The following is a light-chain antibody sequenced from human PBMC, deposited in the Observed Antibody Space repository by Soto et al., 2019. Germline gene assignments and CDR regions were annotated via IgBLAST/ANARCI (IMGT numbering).Light chain of an antibody. J-gene: IGKJ1*01. V-gene: IGKV1-39*01. CDR2: AAS. CDR1: QSISSY. Sequence: DIQMTQSPSSLSASVGDRVTITCRASQSISSYLNWYQQRPGKAPKLPIYAASSLQSGVPSRFSGSPTGTGFTLTIISLQPEDFATYYCQQSSMTPLTFGQGTKVEIK. CDR3: QQSSMTPLT.